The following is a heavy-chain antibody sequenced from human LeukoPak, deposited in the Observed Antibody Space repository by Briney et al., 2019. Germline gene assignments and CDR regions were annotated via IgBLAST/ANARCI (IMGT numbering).Heavy chain of an antibody. V-gene: IGHV1-2*02. Sequence: ASVKVSCKASGYTFTGYYMHWVRQAPGQGLEWMGWINTNSGGTNYAQKFQARVTMTRDTSISTAYMELSRLRSDDTAVYYCAREISGANNCGGDCYALVYWGQGTLVTVSS. J-gene: IGHJ4*02. CDR3: AREISGANNCGGDCYALVY. CDR2: INTNSGGT. CDR1: GYTFTGYY. D-gene: IGHD2-21*01.